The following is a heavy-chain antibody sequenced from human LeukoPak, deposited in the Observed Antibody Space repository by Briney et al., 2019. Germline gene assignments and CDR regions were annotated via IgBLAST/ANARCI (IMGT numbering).Heavy chain of an antibody. J-gene: IGHJ5*02. V-gene: IGHV4-61*02. Sequence: SETLSLPCTVSGGSISSGNYYWSWIRQPAGKGLEWIGRIYTSGSTNYNPSLKSRVTISVDTSKNQFSLKLSSVTAADTAVYYCARVEGIVGASDNWFDPWGQGTLVTVSS. D-gene: IGHD1-26*01. CDR1: GGSISSGNYY. CDR2: IYTSGST. CDR3: ARVEGIVGASDNWFDP.